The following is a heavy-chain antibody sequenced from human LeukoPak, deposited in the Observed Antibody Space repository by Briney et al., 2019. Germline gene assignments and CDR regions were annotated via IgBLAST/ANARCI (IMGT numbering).Heavy chain of an antibody. V-gene: IGHV4-59*01. CDR2: IYYSGST. CDR3: ARETRGYSYGFDY. J-gene: IGHJ4*02. CDR1: GGSISSYY. D-gene: IGHD5-18*01. Sequence: SETLSLTCTVSGGSISSYYWSWIRQPPGKGLEWIGYIYYSGSTNYSPSLKSRVTISVDTSKNQFSLKLSSVTAADTAVYYCARETRGYSYGFDYWGQGTLVTVSS.